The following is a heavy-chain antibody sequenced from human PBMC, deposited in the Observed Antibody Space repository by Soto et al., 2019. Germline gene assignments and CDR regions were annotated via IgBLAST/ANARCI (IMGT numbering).Heavy chain of an antibody. CDR3: ARVWGGAFDF. D-gene: IGHD3-10*01. V-gene: IGHV4-59*01. CDR1: GGSIGSYY. Sequence: SETLSLTCTVSGGSIGSYYWSWIRQPPGKGLEWIGYIYYSGSTNYNPSLKSRVTISVDTSKNQFSLNLSSVTAADTAVYYCARVWGGAFDFWGQGTMVT. J-gene: IGHJ3*01. CDR2: IYYSGST.